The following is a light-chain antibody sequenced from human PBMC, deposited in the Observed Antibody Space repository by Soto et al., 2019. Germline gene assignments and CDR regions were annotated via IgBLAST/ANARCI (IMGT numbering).Light chain of an antibody. CDR3: QQYYTWPLT. Sequence: EIVMTQSPATLSVSPGESATLSCRASQSVSGNLAWYQQKPGQGPRLLIYGASTRATGIPARFSGSGSGTEFTLTLGSLQSEDFAVFYCQQYYTWPLTFGEGTRLEIK. CDR1: QSVSGN. V-gene: IGKV3-15*01. CDR2: GAS. J-gene: IGKJ5*01.